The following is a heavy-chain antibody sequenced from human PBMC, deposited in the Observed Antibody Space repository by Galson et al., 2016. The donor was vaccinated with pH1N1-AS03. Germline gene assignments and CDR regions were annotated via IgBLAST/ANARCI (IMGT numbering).Heavy chain of an antibody. Sequence: ETLSLTCSVSGGSISGNFWTWIRQPAGEGLEWIGRMDSSGRKNYNSSLESRVTLSVDMSKNQFSLRLTSVTAADTAVYYCARESSGLGRGLDYWGQGALVTVSS. D-gene: IGHD3-10*01. J-gene: IGHJ4*02. CDR2: MDSSGRK. CDR3: ARESSGLGRGLDY. V-gene: IGHV4-4*07. CDR1: GGSISGNF.